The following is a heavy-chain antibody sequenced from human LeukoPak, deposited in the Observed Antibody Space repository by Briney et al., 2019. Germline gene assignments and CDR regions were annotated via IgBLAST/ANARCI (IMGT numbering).Heavy chain of an antibody. V-gene: IGHV4-34*01. D-gene: IGHD5-24*01. CDR1: GGSFSGYY. J-gene: IGHJ4*02. Sequence: SETLSLTCAVYGGSFSGYYWRWIRQPPAKGREWIGEINHSGGTNYNTSLKSRVTIPVDTSKNQYSLQLSTVTAADQAGYYFAGDRREGNNKEMFDGWGEGTLVTVS. CDR3: AGDRREGNNKEMFDG. CDR2: INHSGGT.